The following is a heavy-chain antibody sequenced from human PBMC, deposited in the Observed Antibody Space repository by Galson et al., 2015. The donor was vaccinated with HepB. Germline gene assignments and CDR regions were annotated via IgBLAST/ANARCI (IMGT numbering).Heavy chain of an antibody. Sequence: SVKVSCKASGYTFTSYGISWVRQAPGQGLEWMGWISAYNGNTNYAQKLQGRVTMTTDTSTSTAYMELRSLRSDDTAVYYCARDREGSGSYYYYYYGMDVWGQGTTVTVSS. CDR2: ISAYNGNT. J-gene: IGHJ6*02. CDR1: GYTFTSYG. CDR3: ARDREGSGSYYYYYYGMDV. D-gene: IGHD3-10*01. V-gene: IGHV1-18*04.